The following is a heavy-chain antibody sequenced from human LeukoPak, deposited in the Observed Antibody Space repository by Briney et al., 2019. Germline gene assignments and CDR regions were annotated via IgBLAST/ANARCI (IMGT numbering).Heavy chain of an antibody. Sequence: ASVKVSCKASGYTFTGYYMHWVRQAPGQGLEWMGWINPNSGGTNYAQKLQGRVTMTTDTSTSTAYMELRSLRSDDTAVYYCARGSHRVFGVVITNWFDPWGQGTLVTVSS. J-gene: IGHJ5*02. CDR3: ARGSHRVFGVVITNWFDP. V-gene: IGHV1-2*02. CDR1: GYTFTGYY. CDR2: INPNSGGT. D-gene: IGHD3-3*01.